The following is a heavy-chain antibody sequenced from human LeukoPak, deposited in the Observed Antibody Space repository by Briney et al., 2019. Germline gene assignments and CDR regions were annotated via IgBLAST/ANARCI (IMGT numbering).Heavy chain of an antibody. V-gene: IGHV3-11*01. Sequence: PGGSLRLSCAASGFTFSDYYMSWIRQAPGKGLEWVSYISSSGSTIYYADSVKGRFTISRDNSKNTLYLQMNSLRAEDTAVYYCAKEVGEYAIYYYYYMDVWGKGTTVTVSS. D-gene: IGHD2-8*01. CDR2: ISSSGSTI. J-gene: IGHJ6*03. CDR1: GFTFSDYY. CDR3: AKEVGEYAIYYYYYMDV.